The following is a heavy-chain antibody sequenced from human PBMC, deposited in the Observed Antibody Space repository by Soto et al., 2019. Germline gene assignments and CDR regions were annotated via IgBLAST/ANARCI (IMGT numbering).Heavy chain of an antibody. CDR2: ISGSGGST. CDR1: GFTFSSYA. J-gene: IGHJ4*02. D-gene: IGHD3-3*01. Sequence: GGSLRLSCAASGFTFSSYAMSWVRQAPGKGLEWVSAISGSGGSTYYADSVKGRFTISRDNSKNTLYLQMNSLRAEDTAVYYCAKGPGKIFGVALYYFDYWGQGTLVTVSS. CDR3: AKGPGKIFGVALYYFDY. V-gene: IGHV3-23*01.